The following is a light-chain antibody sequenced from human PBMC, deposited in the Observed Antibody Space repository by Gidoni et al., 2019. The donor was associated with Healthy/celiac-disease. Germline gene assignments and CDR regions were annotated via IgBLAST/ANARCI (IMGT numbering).Light chain of an antibody. CDR2: DVS. CDR1: SSDVGGYNY. J-gene: IGLJ3*02. CDR3: SSYTSSSTWV. V-gene: IGLV2-14*03. Sequence: QSALTQPASVSGSPGQSITIPCTGDSSDVGGYNYVSWYPQHPGKAPKLMIYDVSNRPSGVSNRFSGSKSGNTASLTISGLQAEDEADYYCSSYTSSSTWVFGGGTKLTVL.